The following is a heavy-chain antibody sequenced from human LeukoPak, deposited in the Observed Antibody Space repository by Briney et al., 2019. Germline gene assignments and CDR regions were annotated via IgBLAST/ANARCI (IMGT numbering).Heavy chain of an antibody. Sequence: ASVKVSCKASGYTFTGYYLHWVRQAPGQGLEWMGWTNPYNGDTNYAPKFKGRVTLTRDTSTTTSYMDLSRLTSDDTAVYFCARGSYDSRGYYSDYHFYMELWGKGTTVTVSS. D-gene: IGHD3-22*01. CDR2: TNPYNGDT. CDR1: GYTFTGYY. CDR3: ARGSYDSRGYYSDYHFYMEL. V-gene: IGHV1-2*02. J-gene: IGHJ6*03.